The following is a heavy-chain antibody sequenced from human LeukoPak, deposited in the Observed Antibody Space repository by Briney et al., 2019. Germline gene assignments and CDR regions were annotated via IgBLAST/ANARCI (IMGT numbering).Heavy chain of an antibody. J-gene: IGHJ4*02. CDR3: ARPTAVVTPFSLDY. D-gene: IGHD4-23*01. CDR1: GFIFSDYY. V-gene: IGHV3-11*01. Sequence: GGSLRLSCAASGFIFSDYYMSWIRQAPGKGLEWVSDISGSGSTIYYADSVKGRFTISRDNAKNSLYLQMNSLRAEDTAVYYCARPTAVVTPFSLDYWGQGTLVTVSS. CDR2: ISGSGSTI.